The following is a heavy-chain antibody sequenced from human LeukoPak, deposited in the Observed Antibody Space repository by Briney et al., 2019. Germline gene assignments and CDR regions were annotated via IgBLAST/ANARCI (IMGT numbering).Heavy chain of an antibody. J-gene: IGHJ4*02. CDR1: GGSFSGYY. D-gene: IGHD3-3*01. V-gene: IGHV4-34*01. CDR2: INHSGST. CDR3: ARGATIFGVVRANRRFYFDY. Sequence: SETLSLTCAVYGGSFSGYYWRWIRQPPGKGLEWIGEINHSGSTNYNPSLKSRVTISVDTSKNQFSLKLSSVTAADTAVYYCARGATIFGVVRANRRFYFDYWAREPWSPSPQ.